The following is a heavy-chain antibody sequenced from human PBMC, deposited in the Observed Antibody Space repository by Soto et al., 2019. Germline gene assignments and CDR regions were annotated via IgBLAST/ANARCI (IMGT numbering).Heavy chain of an antibody. CDR2: IYSGGST. CDR3: ASLVMTTVTRPSYY. D-gene: IGHD4-17*01. CDR1: GFTVSSNY. Sequence: EVQLVESGGGLVQPGGSLRLSCAASGFTVSSNYMSWVRQAPGKGLEWVSVIYSGGSTYYADSVKGRFTISRDNSKNTLYLQMNSLRAEDTAVYYCASLVMTTVTRPSYYWGQGTLVTVSS. V-gene: IGHV3-66*01. J-gene: IGHJ4*02.